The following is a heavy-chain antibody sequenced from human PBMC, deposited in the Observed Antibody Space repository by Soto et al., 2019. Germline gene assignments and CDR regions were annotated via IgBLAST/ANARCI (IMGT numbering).Heavy chain of an antibody. CDR2: INPKSGGT. J-gene: IGHJ6*02. V-gene: IGHV1-2*06. CDR1: GYSFTDYH. Sequence: QVQLVQSGAEVKKPGASVKVSCKASGYSFTDYHIHWVRQAPGQGLEWLGRINPKSGGTSTAQKYQGGVTMNTDTSNSTASMELARLTSDDTAIYYCARGDSTDCSNGVCSFFYNHDMDVWGQGTTVTVSS. CDR3: ARGDSTDCSNGVCSFFYNHDMDV. D-gene: IGHD2-8*01.